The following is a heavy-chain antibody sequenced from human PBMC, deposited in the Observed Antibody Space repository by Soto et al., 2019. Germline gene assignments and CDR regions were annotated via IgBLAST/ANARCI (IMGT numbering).Heavy chain of an antibody. D-gene: IGHD2-8*01. CDR2: ISYDGSNK. V-gene: IGHV3-30*03. CDR1: GFTFSSYG. J-gene: IGHJ4*02. CDR3: ATLYGPVDY. Sequence: QVQMVESGGGVVQPGRSLRLSCAASGFTFSSYGMHWVRQAPGKGLEWVAVISYDGSNKYYADSVKGRFTISRDNSKNTQYLQMNSLRAEDTAVYYCATLYGPVDYWGQGTLVTVSS.